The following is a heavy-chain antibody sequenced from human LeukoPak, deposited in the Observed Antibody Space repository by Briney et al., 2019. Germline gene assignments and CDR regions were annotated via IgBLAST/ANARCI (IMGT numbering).Heavy chain of an antibody. CDR3: AREVYCSSTSCYRGHDAFDI. V-gene: IGHV1-18*01. CDR2: ISAYNGNT. J-gene: IGHJ3*02. Sequence: ASVKVSCKASGYTFTSYGISWVRQAPGQGLEWMGWISAYNGNTNYAQKLQGRVTMTTGTSTSTVYMELRSLRSDDTAVYYCAREVYCSSTSCYRGHDAFDIWGQGTMVTVSS. CDR1: GYTFTSYG. D-gene: IGHD2-2*02.